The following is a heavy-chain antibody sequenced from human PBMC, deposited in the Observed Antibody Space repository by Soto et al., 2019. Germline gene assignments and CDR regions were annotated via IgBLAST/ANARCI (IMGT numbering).Heavy chain of an antibody. CDR2: IIPIFGTA. D-gene: IGHD3-22*01. CDR3: ARDRSRDANYYDSSGYLFDY. CDR1: GGTFSSYA. Sequence: SVKVSCKASGGTFSSYAISWVRQAPGQGLEWMGGIIPIFGTANYAQKFQGRVTITADESTSTAYMELSSLRSEDTAVYYCARDRSRDANYYDSSGYLFDYWGQGTLVTVSS. J-gene: IGHJ4*02. V-gene: IGHV1-69*13.